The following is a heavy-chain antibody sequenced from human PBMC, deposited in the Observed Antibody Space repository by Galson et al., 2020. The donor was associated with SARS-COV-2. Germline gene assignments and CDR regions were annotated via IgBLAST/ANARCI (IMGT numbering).Heavy chain of an antibody. Sequence: GESLKISCLASGFTFSSYWMSWVRQAPGKGLEWAASVKEDGSEKYYVDSVRGRFIISRDNAKNSLFLQMNSLRAEDSAVYYCARVLKQDYYDSRGYRPLENWFDPWGQGTLVTVSS. D-gene: IGHD3-22*01. V-gene: IGHV3-7*01. CDR2: VKEDGSEK. J-gene: IGHJ5*02. CDR1: GFTFSSYW. CDR3: ARVLKQDYYDSRGYRPLENWFDP.